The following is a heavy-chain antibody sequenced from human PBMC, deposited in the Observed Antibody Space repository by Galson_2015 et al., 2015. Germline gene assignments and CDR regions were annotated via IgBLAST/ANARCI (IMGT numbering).Heavy chain of an antibody. V-gene: IGHV3-30-3*01. Sequence: SLRLSCAASGFTFSSYAMHWVRQAPGKGLEWVAVISYDGSNKYYADSVKGRFTISRDNSKNTLYLQMNSLRAEDTAVYYCARVICCGSTYYYYGMDVWGQGTAVTASS. D-gene: IGHD2-2*01. CDR1: GFTFSSYA. CDR2: ISYDGSNK. CDR3: ARVICCGSTYYYYGMDV. J-gene: IGHJ6*02.